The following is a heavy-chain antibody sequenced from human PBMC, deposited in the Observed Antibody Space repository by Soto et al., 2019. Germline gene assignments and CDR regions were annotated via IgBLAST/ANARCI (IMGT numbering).Heavy chain of an antibody. V-gene: IGHV4-34*01. D-gene: IGHD2-2*01. Sequence: SETLSLTCAVYGGSFSGYYWSWIRQPPGKGLEWIGEINHSGSTNYNPSLKSRVTISVDTSKNQFSLKLSSVTAADTAVYYCAGRPSSTSPDPDRWFDPWGQGTLVTVSS. CDR3: AGRPSSTSPDPDRWFDP. CDR1: GGSFSGYY. J-gene: IGHJ5*02. CDR2: INHSGST.